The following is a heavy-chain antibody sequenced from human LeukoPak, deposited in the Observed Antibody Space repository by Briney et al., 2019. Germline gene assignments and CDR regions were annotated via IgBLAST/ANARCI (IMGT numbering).Heavy chain of an antibody. CDR2: IQENGGEK. J-gene: IGHJ2*01. V-gene: IGHV3-7*04. D-gene: IGHD3-10*01. Sequence: PGGSLRLSCAASGFTFSSYRMSWVRQAPGKGLEWVADIQENGGEKYYIDSVKGRFTIYRDNAKNSLYLQMNSLRVEDTAVYYCARDRRYGSGNYFHYWYFDLWGRGTQVTVSS. CDR1: GFTFSSYR. CDR3: ARDRRYGSGNYFHYWYFDL.